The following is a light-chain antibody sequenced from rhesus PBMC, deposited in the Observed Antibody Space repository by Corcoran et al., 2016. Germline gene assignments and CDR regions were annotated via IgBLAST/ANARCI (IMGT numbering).Light chain of an antibody. V-gene: IGKV3-24*04. Sequence: ETVVTQSPATLALSPGERATLSCRASQSVGSSLAWYQQKPGQAPRLLIHGPSSMATAIPDRFSGGGSGTDLTLTISSLEPEDVGVYYCQQSSNLLTCGGGTKVEIK. CDR2: GPS. CDR1: QSVGSS. CDR3: QQSSNLLT. J-gene: IGKJ4*01.